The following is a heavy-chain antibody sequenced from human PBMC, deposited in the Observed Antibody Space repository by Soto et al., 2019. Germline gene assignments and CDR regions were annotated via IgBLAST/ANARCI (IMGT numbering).Heavy chain of an antibody. CDR1: GGSISSGDYY. Sequence: TLSLTCTVSGGSISSGDYYWSWIRQPPGKGLEWIGYIYYSGSTYYNPSLKSRVTISVDTSKNQFSLKLSSVTAADTAVYYCARDKVRGVDHYYYYGMDVWGQGTTVTVSS. J-gene: IGHJ6*02. CDR3: ARDKVRGVDHYYYYGMDV. CDR2: IYYSGST. D-gene: IGHD3-10*01. V-gene: IGHV4-30-4*01.